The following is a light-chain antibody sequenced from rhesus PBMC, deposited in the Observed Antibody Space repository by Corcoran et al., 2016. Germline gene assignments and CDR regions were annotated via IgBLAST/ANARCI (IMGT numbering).Light chain of an antibody. Sequence: QTALTQPRSVSGSPGQSVAISCTGTSSDIGAYNFVSWYQQHPGTAPKLMIYGVSTRPSGGSDRFSGSKSGNTASLTMSGLQAEDEADYYCSSYAGSNTYIFGPGTRLTVL. CDR3: SSYAGSNTYI. V-gene: IGLV2-32*02. CDR2: GVS. CDR1: SSDIGAYNF. J-gene: IGLJ1*01.